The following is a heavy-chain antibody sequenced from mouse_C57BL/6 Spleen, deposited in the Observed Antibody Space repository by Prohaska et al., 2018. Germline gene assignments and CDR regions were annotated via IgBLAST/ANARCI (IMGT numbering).Heavy chain of an antibody. CDR1: GFTFSNYW. CDR3: TGPGSSLGD. V-gene: IGHV6-3*01. CDR2: IRLKSDNYGT. D-gene: IGHD1-1*01. J-gene: IGHJ2*01. Sequence: EVKLEESGGGLVQPGGSMKLSCVASGFTFSNYWMNWVRQSPEKGLEWVAQIRLKSDNYGTHYAESVKGRFTISRDDSKCSVYLQMNNLRAEDTGIYYCTGPGSSLGDWGQGTTLTVSS.